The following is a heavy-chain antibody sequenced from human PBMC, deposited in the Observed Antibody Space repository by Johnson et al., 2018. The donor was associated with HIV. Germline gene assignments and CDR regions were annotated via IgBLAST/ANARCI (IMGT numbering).Heavy chain of an antibody. CDR2: ISYDGSNK. V-gene: IGHV3-33*05. Sequence: QVQLVESGGGVVQPGRSLRLSCAASGFTFSSYGMHWVRQAPGKGLEWVAVISYDGSNKYYADSVKGRFPISRDNSKKSLFLQMNSLTTEDTAVYYCARSPRGGDLLGAFDIWGQGTLITVSP. CDR1: GFTFSSYG. J-gene: IGHJ3*02. CDR3: ARSPRGGDLLGAFDI. D-gene: IGHD3-16*01.